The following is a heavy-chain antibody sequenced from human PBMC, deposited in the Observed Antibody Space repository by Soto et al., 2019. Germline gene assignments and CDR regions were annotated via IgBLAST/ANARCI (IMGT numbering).Heavy chain of an antibody. V-gene: IGHV4-59*01. D-gene: IGHD5-12*01. Sequence: PSETLSLTCTVSGGSINSYFCSWIRQPPGKGLEWIGYVYDSGSTNYNPSLNSRVTISIDTSKNQFSLKLSSVTAADTAVYYCVRGRWLQLPQLWGQGTLVTVSS. CDR1: GGSINSYF. CDR3: VRGRWLQLPQL. CDR2: VYDSGST. J-gene: IGHJ4*02.